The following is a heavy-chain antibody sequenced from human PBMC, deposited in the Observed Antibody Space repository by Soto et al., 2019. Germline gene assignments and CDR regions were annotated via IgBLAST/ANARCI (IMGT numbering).Heavy chain of an antibody. D-gene: IGHD6-13*01. CDR3: ARDGDIAAAGTFDH. V-gene: IGHV1-18*04. Sequence: GASVKVSCKASGYTFTSYYIHWVRQAPGQGLEWMGRISANNGNTNYTQKLQGRVTMTTDTSTSTAYMELRSLRSDDTAVYYCARDGDIAAAGTFDHWGQGTLVTVSS. CDR1: GYTFTSYY. J-gene: IGHJ4*02. CDR2: ISANNGNT.